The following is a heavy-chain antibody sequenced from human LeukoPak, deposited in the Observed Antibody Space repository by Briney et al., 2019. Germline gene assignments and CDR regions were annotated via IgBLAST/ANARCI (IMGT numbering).Heavy chain of an antibody. CDR3: ARASSSYDYYFDY. CDR1: GGSISSSSYY. Sequence: SETLSLTCTVSGGSISSSSYYWGWIRQPPGKGLEWIGSIYYSGSTYYNPSLKSRVTISVDTSKNQFSLKVTSVTAADTAVYYCARASSSYDYYFDYWGQGTLVTVSS. CDR2: IYYSGST. V-gene: IGHV4-39*07. D-gene: IGHD3-22*01. J-gene: IGHJ4*02.